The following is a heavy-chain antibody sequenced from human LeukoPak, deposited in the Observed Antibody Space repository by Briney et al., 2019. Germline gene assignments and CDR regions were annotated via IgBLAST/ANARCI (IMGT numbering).Heavy chain of an antibody. J-gene: IGHJ4*02. CDR2: INHSGST. D-gene: IGHD6-19*01. V-gene: IGHV4-34*01. Sequence: KTSETLSLTCAVYGGSFSGYYWSWIRQPPGKGPEWIGEINHSGSTNYNPSLKSRVTISVDTSKNQFSLKLSSVTAADTAVYYCARGPGNYSSGWYHELLFDYWGQGTLVTVSS. CDR3: ARGPGNYSSGWYHELLFDY. CDR1: GGSFSGYY.